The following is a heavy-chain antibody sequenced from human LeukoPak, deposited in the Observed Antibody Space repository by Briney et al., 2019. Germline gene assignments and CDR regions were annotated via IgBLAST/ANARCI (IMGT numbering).Heavy chain of an antibody. D-gene: IGHD4-17*01. J-gene: IGHJ2*01. CDR1: GFTFSSYA. V-gene: IGHV3-30*04. CDR2: ISYDGSNK. Sequence: GGSLRLSCAASGFTFSSYAMHWVRQAPGKGLEWVAVISYDGSNKYYADSVKGRFTISRDSSKNTLYLQMNSLRAEDTAVYYCARDESSTVPWYFDLWGRGTLVTVSS. CDR3: ARDESSTVPWYFDL.